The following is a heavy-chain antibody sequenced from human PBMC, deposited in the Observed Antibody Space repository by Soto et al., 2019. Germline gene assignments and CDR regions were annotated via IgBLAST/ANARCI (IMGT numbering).Heavy chain of an antibody. CDR2: ISAYNGNT. J-gene: IGHJ4*02. CDR1: GYTFTSYG. Sequence: ASVKVSCKASGYTFTSYGISWVRQAPGQGLEWMGWISAYNGNTNYAQKLQGGVTMTTDTSTSTAYMELRSLRSDDTAVYFCSCIVAAGILYFCGQGSLVPGSS. D-gene: IGHD6-13*01. V-gene: IGHV1-18*04. CDR3: SCIVAAGILYF.